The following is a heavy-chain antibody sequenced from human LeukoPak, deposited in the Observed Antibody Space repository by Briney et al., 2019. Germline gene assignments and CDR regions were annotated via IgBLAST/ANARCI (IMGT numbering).Heavy chain of an antibody. CDR2: IDWDDDK. V-gene: IGHV2-70*04. D-gene: IGHD5-12*01. Sequence: SGPTLVNPRQTLTLTCTFSGFSLTTSGMRVTWIRQPPGKALGWLARIDWDDDKYYTASLKTRLSISKDTTKKQVVLTMTNMDTVDTGTYYCARISRHHAVDYWGQGILVTVSS. CDR3: ARISRHHAVDY. J-gene: IGHJ4*02. CDR1: GFSLTTSGMR.